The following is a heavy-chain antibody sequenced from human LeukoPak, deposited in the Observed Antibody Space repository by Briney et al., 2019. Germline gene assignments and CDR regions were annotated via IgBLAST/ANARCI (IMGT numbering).Heavy chain of an antibody. V-gene: IGHV3-33*01. CDR3: ARDRSGVVVPAAPFAY. CDR1: GFTFSSYG. Sequence: PGGSLRLSCAASGFTFSSYGMHWVRQAPGKGLEWVAVIWYDGSNKYYADSVKGRFTISRDNSKNTLYLQMNSLRAEDTAVYYCARDRSGVVVPAAPFAYWGQGTLVTVSS. CDR2: IWYDGSNK. J-gene: IGHJ4*02. D-gene: IGHD2-2*01.